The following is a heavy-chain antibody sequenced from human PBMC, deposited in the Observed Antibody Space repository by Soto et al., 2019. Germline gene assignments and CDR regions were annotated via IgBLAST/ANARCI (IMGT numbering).Heavy chain of an antibody. V-gene: IGHV1-18*04. D-gene: IGHD3-22*01. CDR2: ISAYNGNT. CDR3: ARGGPVNYYDSSGFSY. J-gene: IGHJ4*02. Sequence: GASVKVSCKASGYTFTSYGISGVRQAPGKGLEWMGWISAYNGNTNYAQKLQGRVTMTTDTSTSTAYMELRSLRSDDTAVYYCARGGPVNYYDSSGFSYWGQGTLVTVSS. CDR1: GYTFTSYG.